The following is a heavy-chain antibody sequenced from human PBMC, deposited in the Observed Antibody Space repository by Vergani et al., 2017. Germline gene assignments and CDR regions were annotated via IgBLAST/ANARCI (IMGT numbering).Heavy chain of an antibody. V-gene: IGHV4-31*03. Sequence: QVQLQESGPGLVKPSQTLSLTCTVSGGSISSSGYYWSWIRQYPGKGLEWSGYIYYSGNTYYNPSLKSRVTISVDMSKTQFTLELRSVTAADTAVYYCARVTWGPFRRAEFDYWGQGTLVTVSS. J-gene: IGHJ4*02. CDR1: GGSISSSGYY. D-gene: IGHD3-16*01. CDR2: IYYSGNT. CDR3: ARVTWGPFRRAEFDY.